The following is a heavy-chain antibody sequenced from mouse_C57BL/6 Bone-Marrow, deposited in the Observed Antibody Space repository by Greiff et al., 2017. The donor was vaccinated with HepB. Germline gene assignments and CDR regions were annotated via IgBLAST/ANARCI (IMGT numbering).Heavy chain of an antibody. CDR2: IWSGGST. CDR3: ARNFLYYYGSSFYAMDY. J-gene: IGHJ4*01. Sequence: QVQLQQSGPSLVQPSQSLSITCTVSGFSLTSYGVHWVRQSPGKGLEWLGVIWSGGSTDYNAAFISRLSISKDNSKSQVFFKMNSLQADDTAIYYCARNFLYYYGSSFYAMDYWGQGTSVTVSS. D-gene: IGHD1-1*01. CDR1: GFSLTSYG. V-gene: IGHV2-2*01.